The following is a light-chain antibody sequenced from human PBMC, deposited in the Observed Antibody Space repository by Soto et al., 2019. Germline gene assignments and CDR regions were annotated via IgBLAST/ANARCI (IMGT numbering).Light chain of an antibody. CDR2: KAS. J-gene: IGKJ2*03. Sequence: DIPMTQSPSTLSASVGDRVTITCRASQTISNWLAWYQQKPGRAPKLLIYKASSLQSGVPSRFSGSGSGTEFALTISSLQPDDFATYYCQQYDTHPYSFGQGTKLEIK. V-gene: IGKV1-5*03. CDR3: QQYDTHPYS. CDR1: QTISNW.